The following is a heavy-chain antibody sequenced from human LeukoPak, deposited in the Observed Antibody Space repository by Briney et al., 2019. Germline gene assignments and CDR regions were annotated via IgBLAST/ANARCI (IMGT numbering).Heavy chain of an antibody. D-gene: IGHD6-19*01. J-gene: IGHJ4*02. CDR1: GASISSRSSE. CDR2: IYYSRST. Sequence: KPSESMSLTCTVSGASISSRSSECGWIREPRGKGLEWTGGIYYSRSTYYNPSLKSRVTISVDTSKNQFSLKLSSVTAGDTAVYYCARAQGLVDEYYFDYWGQGTLVTVSS. V-gene: IGHV4-39*01. CDR3: ARAQGLVDEYYFDY.